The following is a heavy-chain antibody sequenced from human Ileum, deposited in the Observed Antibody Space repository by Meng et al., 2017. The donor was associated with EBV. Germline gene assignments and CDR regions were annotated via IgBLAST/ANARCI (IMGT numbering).Heavy chain of an antibody. Sequence: PQLPESGPGRVNPSETLSLTCTVSGVSISSSSYYWAWIRPPPGEGLEWIGSVVYSGTTYYTSSLKSRVSISVDTSKNQFSLKLSSVTAADTAVYYCARHHHSPTFDYWGQGTLVTVSS. J-gene: IGHJ4*02. CDR2: VVYSGTT. CDR3: ARHHHSPTFDY. V-gene: IGHV4-39*01. D-gene: IGHD1-14*01. CDR1: GVSISSSSYY.